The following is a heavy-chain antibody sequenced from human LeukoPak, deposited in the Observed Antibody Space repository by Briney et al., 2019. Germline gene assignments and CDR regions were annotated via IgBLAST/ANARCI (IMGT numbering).Heavy chain of an antibody. Sequence: PSETLSLTCTVSGCSISNGFYWGWIRQPPGKGLKWIGSIHHSGSTYYNPSLKSRVTISVDTSKNQFSLKLNSVTAADTAVYYCARRTYYYDSSGSGGDAFDIWGQGTMVTVSS. CDR3: ARRTYYYDSSGSGGDAFDI. J-gene: IGHJ3*02. D-gene: IGHD3-22*01. CDR2: IHHSGST. CDR1: GCSISNGFY. V-gene: IGHV4-38-2*02.